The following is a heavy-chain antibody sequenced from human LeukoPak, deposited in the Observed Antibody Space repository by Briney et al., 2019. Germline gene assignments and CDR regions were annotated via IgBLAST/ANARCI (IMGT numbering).Heavy chain of an antibody. CDR2: IYYSGST. Sequence: SETLSLTCIVSGGSISSSNYYWGWIRQPPGKGLEWIGSIYYSGSTYYNPSLQSRVTISVDTSKSQFSLKLSSVTAADTAIYYCTRHADGRYARSDYWGQGTLVTVSS. CDR1: GGSISSSNYY. J-gene: IGHJ4*02. V-gene: IGHV4-39*01. CDR3: TRHADGRYARSDY. D-gene: IGHD6-19*01.